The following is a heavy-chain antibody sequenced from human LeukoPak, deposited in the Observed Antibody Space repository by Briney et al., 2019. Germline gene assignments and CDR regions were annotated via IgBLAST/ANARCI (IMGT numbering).Heavy chain of an antibody. CDR1: RFTFSTYA. J-gene: IGHJ4*02. CDR2: ISFDGNNK. CDR3: ASAPTPATFLDY. Sequence: PGGSLRLSCAASRFTFSTYAMNWVRQAPGKGLEWVAVISFDGNNKYYADSVKGRFTISRDNSQKMLYLEMNSLRPEDTAVYYCASAPTPATFLDYWGQGTLVTVSS. V-gene: IGHV3-30-3*01.